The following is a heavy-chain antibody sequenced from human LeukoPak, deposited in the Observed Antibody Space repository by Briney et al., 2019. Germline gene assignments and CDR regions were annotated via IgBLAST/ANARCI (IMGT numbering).Heavy chain of an antibody. J-gene: IGHJ6*03. Sequence: GGSLRLSCAASGFTFSSYWMHWVRQAPGKGLGWVSRINSDVSSTSYAGSVKGRFTISRDNSKNTLYRQMNSLRAEDTAVYHCARDSSYYGILTGYYSRYYYMDVWGKGTTVTVSS. V-gene: IGHV3-74*01. CDR1: GFTFSSYW. D-gene: IGHD3-9*01. CDR3: ARDSSYYGILTGYYSRYYYMDV. CDR2: INSDVSST.